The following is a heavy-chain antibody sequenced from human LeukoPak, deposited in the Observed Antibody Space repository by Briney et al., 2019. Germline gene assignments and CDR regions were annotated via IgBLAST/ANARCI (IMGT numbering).Heavy chain of an antibody. D-gene: IGHD3-10*01. V-gene: IGHV1-3*01. Sequence: GASVKVSCKASGYTFTSYAMHWVRQAPGQRLEWMGWINAGNGNTKYSQKFQGRVTITRDTSASTAYMELSSLRSEDTAVYYCARNAYYYGSGSYFYFDYWGQGTLVTVSS. CDR3: ARNAYYYGSGSYFYFDY. J-gene: IGHJ4*02. CDR2: INAGNGNT. CDR1: GYTFTSYA.